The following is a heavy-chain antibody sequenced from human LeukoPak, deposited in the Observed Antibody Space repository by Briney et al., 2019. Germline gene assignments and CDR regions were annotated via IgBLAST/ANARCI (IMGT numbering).Heavy chain of an antibody. CDR1: GFTFSSYE. CDR2: ISSSGSTI. Sequence: PGGPLRLSCAASGFTFSSYEMNWVRQAPGKGLEWVSYISSSGSTIYYADSVKGRFTISRDNAKNSLYLQMNSLRAEDTAVYYCGREGRYFLLWGQGTLVTVSS. V-gene: IGHV3-48*03. J-gene: IGHJ4*02. CDR3: GREGRYFLL. D-gene: IGHD3-9*01.